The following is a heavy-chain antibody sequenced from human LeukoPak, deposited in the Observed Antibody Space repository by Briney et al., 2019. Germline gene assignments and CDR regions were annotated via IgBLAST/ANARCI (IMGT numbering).Heavy chain of an antibody. CDR2: ISVYSGNT. CDR1: GYTFTIYG. D-gene: IGHD3-9*01. J-gene: IGHJ4*02. CDR3: ARMSLLGDVLTVPPRGFDY. Sequence: ASVKVSCNASGYTFTIYGISWVRQPPGQGLEWVGRISVYSGNTNYAQKIQGRVTMTTDTSTSTAYLELRSLRSDDPAVYYCARMSLLGDVLTVPPRGFDYWGQGTLVTVSS. V-gene: IGHV1-18*01.